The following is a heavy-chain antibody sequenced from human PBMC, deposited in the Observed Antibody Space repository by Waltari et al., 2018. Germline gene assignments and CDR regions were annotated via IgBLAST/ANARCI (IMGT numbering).Heavy chain of an antibody. CDR3: ATHGGPMSIAAHDY. D-gene: IGHD6-6*01. CDR1: GASISSVDYY. CDR2: IYHSGNT. V-gene: IGHV4-30-4*01. J-gene: IGHJ4*02. Sequence: QVQLQESGPGLVKPSQTLSLTCAVSGASISSVDYYWRWIRQPPGKGLEWIGSIYHSGNTYYNPSLESRVTISVDTSKNQFSLKLSSVTAADTAVYYCATHGGPMSIAAHDYWGQGTLVTVSS.